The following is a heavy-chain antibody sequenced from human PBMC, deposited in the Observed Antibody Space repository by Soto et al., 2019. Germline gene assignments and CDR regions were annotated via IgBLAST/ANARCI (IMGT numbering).Heavy chain of an antibody. J-gene: IGHJ6*02. V-gene: IGHV4-31*03. Sequence: SETLSLTCTFSGCSSSSGGYYWSWIRQHPGKGLEWIGYIYYSGSTYYNPSLKSRVTISVDTSKNQFSLKLSSVTAADTAVYYCARDPAVVTPTYYYYYGMDVWGQGTTVTVSS. CDR3: ARDPAVVTPTYYYYYGMDV. CDR1: GCSSSSGGYY. D-gene: IGHD2-21*02. CDR2: IYYSGST.